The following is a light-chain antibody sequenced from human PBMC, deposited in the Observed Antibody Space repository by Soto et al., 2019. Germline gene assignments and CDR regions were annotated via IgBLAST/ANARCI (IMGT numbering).Light chain of an antibody. CDR3: CSYAGSSTFVV. V-gene: IGLV2-23*02. Sequence: QSALTQPASVSGSPGQSITISCTGTSSDVGSYNIVSWYQQHPGKAPKLIIYEVNKRPSGVSNRFSGSKSGNTASLTISGLQAEDEADYYCCSYAGSSTFVVFGGGTKLTVL. J-gene: IGLJ2*01. CDR2: EVN. CDR1: SSDVGSYNI.